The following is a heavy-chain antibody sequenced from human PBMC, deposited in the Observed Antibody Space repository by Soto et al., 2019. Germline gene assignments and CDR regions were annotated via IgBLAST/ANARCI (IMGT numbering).Heavy chain of an antibody. Sequence: ASVKVSCKASGYTFTSYDINWVRQATGQGLEWMGWMNPNSGNTGYAQKFQGRVTMTRNTSISTAYMELSSLRSEDTAVYYCARFLTGVFFEVVPAAMRHVAFDTGGKGTMVT. CDR1: GYTFTSYD. CDR2: MNPNSGNT. J-gene: IGHJ3*02. CDR3: ARFLTGVFFEVVPAAMRHVAFDT. V-gene: IGHV1-8*01. D-gene: IGHD2-2*01.